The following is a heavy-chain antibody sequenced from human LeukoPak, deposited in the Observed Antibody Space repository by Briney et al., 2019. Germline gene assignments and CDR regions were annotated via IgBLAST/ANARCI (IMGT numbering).Heavy chain of an antibody. V-gene: IGHV1-18*01. D-gene: IGHD3-10*01. J-gene: IGHJ4*02. CDR3: ARTPGYYGSGSYRPVYFDY. Sequence: GASVKVSCKASGYTFTSYGISWVRQAPGQGLEWMGWISAYNGNTNYAQKLQGRVTITADESTSTAYMELSSLRSEDTAVYYCARTPGYYGSGSYRPVYFDYWGQGTLVTVSS. CDR2: ISAYNGNT. CDR1: GYTFTSYG.